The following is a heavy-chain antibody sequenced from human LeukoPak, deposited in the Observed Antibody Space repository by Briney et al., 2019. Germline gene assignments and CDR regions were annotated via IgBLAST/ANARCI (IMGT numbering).Heavy chain of an antibody. CDR3: ARGDPHADL. V-gene: IGHV3-48*03. Sequence: GGSLRLSCAASGFAFSTYEMSWVGQAPGKGLEWIADITISGHTKNYADSVKGRFTISRDNARSSLYLQMNSLRVEDTGVFYCARGDPHADLWGQGTLVTVSS. J-gene: IGHJ5*02. CDR2: ITISGHTK. CDR1: GFAFSTYE.